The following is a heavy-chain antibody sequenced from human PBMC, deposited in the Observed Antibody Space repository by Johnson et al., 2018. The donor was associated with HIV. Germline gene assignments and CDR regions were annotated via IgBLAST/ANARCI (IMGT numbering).Heavy chain of an antibody. CDR1: GFTFSDYY. D-gene: IGHD6-6*01. CDR2: ISGSGRTI. CDR3: ARDREQLVRYAFDI. J-gene: IGHJ3*02. V-gene: IGHV3-11*04. Sequence: QVQLVESGGGLVQPGGSLRLSCAASGFTFSDYYVTWIRQAPGKGLEWVSYISGSGRTIYYADSVKGRFIISRDNAKNSLYLQMNSLRAEDTAVYYCARDREQLVRYAFDIWGQGTMVTVSS.